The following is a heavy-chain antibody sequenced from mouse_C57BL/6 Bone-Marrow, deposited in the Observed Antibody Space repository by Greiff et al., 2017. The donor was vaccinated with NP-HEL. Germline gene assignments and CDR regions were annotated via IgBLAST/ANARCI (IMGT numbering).Heavy chain of an antibody. V-gene: IGHV14-4*01. Sequence: VQLQQSGAELVRPGASVKLSCTASGFNITDDYMHWVKQRPEQGLEWIGWIDPENGDTGYASKFQGKATITADTSSNTAYLQLSSLTSEDTAVYYGTRGGLLRFCPLVDYWGQGTTLTVSS. CDR1: GFNITDDY. J-gene: IGHJ2*01. D-gene: IGHD1-1*01. CDR3: TRGGLLRFCPLVDY. CDR2: IDPENGDT.